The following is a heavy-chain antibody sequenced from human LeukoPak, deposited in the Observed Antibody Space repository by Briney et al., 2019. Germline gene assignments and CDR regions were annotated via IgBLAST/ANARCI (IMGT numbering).Heavy chain of an antibody. Sequence: ASVKVSCKASGYTFTSYYMHWVRQAPGQGLEWMGITNPSGGTTRHAQRFQGRVTMTRDTSTSTVYMELSSLRSEDTAVYYCARTRGYSDYELDYWGQGTLVTVSS. CDR2: TNPSGGTT. V-gene: IGHV1-46*01. D-gene: IGHD5-12*01. CDR1: GYTFTSYY. CDR3: ARTRGYSDYELDY. J-gene: IGHJ4*02.